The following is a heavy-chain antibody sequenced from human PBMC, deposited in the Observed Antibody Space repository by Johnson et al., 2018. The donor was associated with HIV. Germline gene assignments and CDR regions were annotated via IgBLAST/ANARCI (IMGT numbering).Heavy chain of an antibody. V-gene: IGHV3-7*01. CDR2: IKQDGSEK. J-gene: IGHJ3*02. CDR1: GFTFSSYW. CDR3: ARDHGAFWSGYYHGGSYAFDI. Sequence: VQLVESGGGLVQPGGSLRLSCVASGFTFSSYWMSWVRQAPGKGLEWVANIKQDGSEKYYVDSVKGRFTISRANAKNSLYLQMNSLRAEDTAVYYCARDHGAFWSGYYHGGSYAFDIWGQGTMVTVSS. D-gene: IGHD3-3*01.